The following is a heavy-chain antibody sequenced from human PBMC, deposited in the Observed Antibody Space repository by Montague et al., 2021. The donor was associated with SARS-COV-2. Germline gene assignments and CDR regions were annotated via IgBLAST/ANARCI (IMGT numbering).Heavy chain of an antibody. CDR3: ARAGMVGAPNLFLDA. D-gene: IGHD1-26*01. Sequence: TLSLTCTVSGDSISSGNFHWNWIRQPAGEGPEWIGRMYISGISDYNPSLKSRVTISLDTSKNQVSLNLRSVTAADTAIYYCARAGMVGAPNLFLDAWGPGILVTVSS. CDR1: GDSISSGNFH. CDR2: MYISGIS. J-gene: IGHJ5*02. V-gene: IGHV4-61*02.